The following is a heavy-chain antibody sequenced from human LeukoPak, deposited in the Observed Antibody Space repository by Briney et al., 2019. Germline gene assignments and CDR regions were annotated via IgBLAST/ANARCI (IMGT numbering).Heavy chain of an antibody. V-gene: IGHV3-74*01. J-gene: IGHJ4*02. CDR3: AIISGSYDY. CDR1: GFTFSSYW. D-gene: IGHD1-26*01. Sequence: GGSLRLSCAASGFTFSSYWMHWVRQAPGKGLVWFSRINSDGSSTSYADSRKGRFTISRDNAKNPLYLQMNSLRAEDTAVYYCAIISGSYDYWGQGTLVTVSS. CDR2: INSDGSST.